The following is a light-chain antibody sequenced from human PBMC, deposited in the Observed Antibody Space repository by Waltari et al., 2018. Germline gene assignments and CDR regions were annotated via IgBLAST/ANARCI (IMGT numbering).Light chain of an antibody. CDR2: SDY. J-gene: IGLJ2*01. V-gene: IGLV1-44*01. Sequence: QSVLTQPPSASGTPGQRVSLSCSGSSSNIGSNSMNWYQQLPGTAPKLLIYSDYQRPSGVPDRFSGSKSGTSASLAISWLQSEDEADYYCAAWDDSLNAVIFGGGTKLTVL. CDR1: SSNIGSNS. CDR3: AAWDDSLNAVI.